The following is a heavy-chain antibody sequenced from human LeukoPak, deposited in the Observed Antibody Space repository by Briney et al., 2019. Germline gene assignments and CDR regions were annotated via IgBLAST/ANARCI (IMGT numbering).Heavy chain of an antibody. D-gene: IGHD6-13*01. CDR1: GGSISSGGYY. CDR2: IYYSGST. J-gene: IGHJ4*02. Sequence: PSQTLSLTCTVSGGSISSGGYYWSWIRQHPGKGLEWIGYIYYSGSTYYNPSLKSRVTISVDTSKNQFSMKLTSVTAADTAVYYCARGDSSSWYYFDYWGQGTLVTVPS. V-gene: IGHV4-31*03. CDR3: ARGDSSSWYYFDY.